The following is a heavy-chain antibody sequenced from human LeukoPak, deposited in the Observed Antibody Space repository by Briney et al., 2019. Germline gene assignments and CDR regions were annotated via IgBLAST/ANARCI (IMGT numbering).Heavy chain of an antibody. CDR1: GYTFTSYA. J-gene: IGHJ4*02. D-gene: IGHD3-22*01. V-gene: IGHV1-3*01. Sequence: ASVKVSCKASGYTFTSYAMHWVRQAPGQRLEWMGWINAGNGNTKYSQKFQGRVTITRDTSASTAYMELSSLRSEDTAVYYCARGYEYYYDSSGYPDYWGQGTLVTVSS. CDR3: ARGYEYYYDSSGYPDY. CDR2: INAGNGNT.